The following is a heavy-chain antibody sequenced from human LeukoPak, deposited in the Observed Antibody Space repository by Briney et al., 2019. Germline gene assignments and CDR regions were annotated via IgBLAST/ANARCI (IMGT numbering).Heavy chain of an antibody. CDR1: GFTFSSYS. CDR3: ARYIAVAGLDY. Sequence: GGSLRLSCAASGFTFSSYSMNWVRQAPGKGLEWVSSISSSSSYIYYADSVEGRFTISRDNAKNSLYLQMNSLRAEDTAVYYCARYIAVAGLDYWGQGTLVTVSS. CDR2: ISSSSSYI. D-gene: IGHD6-19*01. V-gene: IGHV3-21*01. J-gene: IGHJ4*02.